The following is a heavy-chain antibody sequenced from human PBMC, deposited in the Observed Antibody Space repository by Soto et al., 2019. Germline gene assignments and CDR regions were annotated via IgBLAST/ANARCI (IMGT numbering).Heavy chain of an antibody. CDR2: ISSTTNYI. CDR3: ERESEDLTSNFDY. V-gene: IGHV3-21*06. J-gene: IGHJ4*02. Sequence: EVQLVESGGGLVKPGGSLRLSCAASGFIFTRYSMNWVRQAPGKGLEWVSSISSTTNYIYYGDSMKGRFTISRDNAKNSLYLEMNSLRAEDTAVYYCERESEDLTSNFDYWGQGTLVTVSS. CDR1: GFIFTRYS.